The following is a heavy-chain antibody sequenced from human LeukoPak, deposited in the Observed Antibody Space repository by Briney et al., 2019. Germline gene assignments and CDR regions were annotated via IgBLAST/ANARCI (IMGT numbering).Heavy chain of an antibody. CDR1: GFTFSSYS. D-gene: IGHD3-3*01. CDR3: ARVFRPSLTVFIIRGAFDI. Sequence: PGGSLRLSCTASGFTFSSYSLNWVRQPQAKGLEWVSSGSTGCNYIYYADSVKGRLTISRANDKNSPYLQMNSLRVEDTAVYYCARVFRPSLTVFIIRGAFDIWGQGTMVTVSS. J-gene: IGHJ3*02. CDR2: GSTGCNYI. V-gene: IGHV3-21*01.